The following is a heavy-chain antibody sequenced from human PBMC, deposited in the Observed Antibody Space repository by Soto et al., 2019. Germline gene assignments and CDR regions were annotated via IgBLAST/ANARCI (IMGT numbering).Heavy chain of an antibody. V-gene: IGHV3-66*01. CDR3: YLGERLKRPIDY. CDR1: GFTVSSNY. Sequence: GGSLILSCAASGFTVSSNYMSWVRQAPGKGLEWVSVIYSGGSTYYADSVKGRFTISRDNSKNTLYLQMNSLRAEDTAVYYCYLGERLKRPIDYWGQGTLVTVSS. D-gene: IGHD1-1*01. J-gene: IGHJ4*02. CDR2: IYSGGST.